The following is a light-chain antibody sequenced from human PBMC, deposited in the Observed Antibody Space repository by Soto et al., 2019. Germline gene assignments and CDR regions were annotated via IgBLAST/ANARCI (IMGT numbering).Light chain of an antibody. CDR2: GAI. Sequence: EIVMTQSPATLSVSPGEGATLSCRASQSVSSNLAWYQQKPGQAPRLLIYGAITRATDIPARFSGSGSGTEFTLTINRLQSEDFAVYYCQQYNNWPPRVTFGGGTKVEIK. CDR3: QQYNNWPPRVT. CDR1: QSVSSN. V-gene: IGKV3-15*01. J-gene: IGKJ4*01.